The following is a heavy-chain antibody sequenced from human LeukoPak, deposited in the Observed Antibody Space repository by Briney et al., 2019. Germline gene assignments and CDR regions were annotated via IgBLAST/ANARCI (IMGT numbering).Heavy chain of an antibody. CDR3: ARDARDIVVVPAAPYYYYYYMDV. Sequence: GGSLRLSCAASGFTFTSYTMNWVRQAPGKGLEWVSVIYSGGSTYYADSVKGRFTISRDNSKNTLYLQMNSLRAEDTAVYYCARDARDIVVVPAAPYYYYYYMDVWGKGTTVTVSS. J-gene: IGHJ6*03. D-gene: IGHD2-2*01. CDR2: IYSGGST. CDR1: GFTFTSYT. V-gene: IGHV3-53*01.